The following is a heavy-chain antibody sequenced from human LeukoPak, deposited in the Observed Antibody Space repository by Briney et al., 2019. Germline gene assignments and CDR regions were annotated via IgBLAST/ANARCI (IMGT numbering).Heavy chain of an antibody. CDR3: ARHSVSVNLSRPFDP. CDR1: GGSVTSGGFY. D-gene: IGHD4-17*01. Sequence: SETLSLTCSVSGGSVTSGGFYWGWLRQPPGKGPEWIATIYYTGSTYYNPSLQSRVTISIDTSKNQFSLRLTSVTATATAVYHCARHSVSVNLSRPFDPWGQGTLVTVSS. CDR2: IYYTGST. V-gene: IGHV4-39*01. J-gene: IGHJ5*02.